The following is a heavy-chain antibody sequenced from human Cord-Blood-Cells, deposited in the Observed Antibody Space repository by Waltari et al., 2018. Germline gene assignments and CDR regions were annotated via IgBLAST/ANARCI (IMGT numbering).Heavy chain of an antibody. D-gene: IGHD5-12*01. CDR3: ARSSPDSGYDFDY. V-gene: IGHV5-51*01. Sequence: EVQLLQSGAEVKKPGESLKISCKGSGYSFNRYWIGWVRQMPGKGLEWMGIIYPGDSDTRYSPSFQGQVTISADKSISTAYLQWSSLKASDTDMYYCARSSPDSGYDFDYWGQGTLVTVSS. J-gene: IGHJ4*02. CDR1: GYSFNRYW. CDR2: IYPGDSDT.